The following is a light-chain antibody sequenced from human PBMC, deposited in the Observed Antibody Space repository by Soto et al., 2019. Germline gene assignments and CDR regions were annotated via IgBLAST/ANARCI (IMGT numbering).Light chain of an antibody. CDR3: QQYNSYSPKWT. V-gene: IGKV1-5*03. CDR1: QSISSW. CDR2: KAS. Sequence: DIQMTQSPSTLSASVGDRVTITCRASQSISSWLAWYQQKPGKAPKLLNYKASSLESGVPSRFSGSGSGTEFTLTISSLQPDDFATYYCQQYNSYSPKWTFGQGTKVEIK. J-gene: IGKJ1*01.